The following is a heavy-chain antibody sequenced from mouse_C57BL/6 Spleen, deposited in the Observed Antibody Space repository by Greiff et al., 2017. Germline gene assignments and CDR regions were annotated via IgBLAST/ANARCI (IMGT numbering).Heavy chain of an antibody. CDR1: GFTFSSYA. CDR3: TREGLLYFDY. V-gene: IGHV5-9-1*02. Sequence: EVQGVESGEGLVKPGGSLKLSCAASGFTFSSYAMSWVRQTPEKRLEWVAYIGSGGDYIYYADTVKGRFTISRDNARNTLYLQMSSLKSEDTAMYYCTREGLLYFDYWGQGTTLTVSS. J-gene: IGHJ2*01. D-gene: IGHD2-10*01. CDR2: IGSGGDYI.